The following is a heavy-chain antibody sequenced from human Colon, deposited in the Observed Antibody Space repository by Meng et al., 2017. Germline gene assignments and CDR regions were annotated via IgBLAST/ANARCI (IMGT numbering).Heavy chain of an antibody. V-gene: IGHV4-31*03. CDR1: GDSITSVGYH. Sequence: QGPLPSSGPRLVTPAPTLSLLCSVSGDSITSVGYHWSWVRQRPGRGLEWVGHIYYGGSAFYHPALRSRLTMSTDRSANQFSLRVTSVTAADTATYFCARGLKGSLEFWGQGALVTVSS. CDR3: ARGLKGSLEF. J-gene: IGHJ4*02. D-gene: IGHD3-10*01. CDR2: IYYGGSA.